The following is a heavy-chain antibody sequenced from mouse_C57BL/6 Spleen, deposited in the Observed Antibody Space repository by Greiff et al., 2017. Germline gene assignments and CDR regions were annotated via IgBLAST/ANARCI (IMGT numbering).Heavy chain of an antibody. CDR3: ARGYGYDEDAM. D-gene: IGHD2-2*01. CDR2: FTMYSDAT. J-gene: IGHJ4*01. CDR1: SFAFMASA. Sequence: LQQSGAELVRPRSSVTLSCQDSSFAFMASAMHWVKQRPGPGLAWIGSFTMYSDATEYSANFKGKATLPAHTSSCPAYLELSSPPSDDSAVYFCARGYGYDEDAM. V-gene: IGHV1-49*01.